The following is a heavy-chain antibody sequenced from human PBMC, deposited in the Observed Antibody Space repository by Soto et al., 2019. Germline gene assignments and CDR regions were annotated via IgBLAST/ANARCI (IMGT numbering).Heavy chain of an antibody. CDR1: GYTFTNYA. CDR3: YYYGMDV. CDR2: INAGNGNT. V-gene: IGHV1-3*01. D-gene: IGHD3-22*01. Sequence: ASVKVSCKASGYTFTNYAIDWVRQAPGQRLEWMGWINAGNGNTKYSQKFQGRVNITRDTSASTAYILLCERISALVIPPYYYYYGMDVWGQGTTVTVSS. J-gene: IGHJ6*02.